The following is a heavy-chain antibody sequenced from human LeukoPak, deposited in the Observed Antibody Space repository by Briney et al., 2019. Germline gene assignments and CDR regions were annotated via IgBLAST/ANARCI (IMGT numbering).Heavy chain of an antibody. V-gene: IGHV3-33*06. J-gene: IGHJ4*02. CDR3: AKAPDYGDYYFDY. CDR1: GFTFSSYG. CDR2: IWYDGSNK. Sequence: SGGSLRLSCAASGFTFSSYGMHWARQAPGKGLEWVAVIWYDGSNKYYADSVKGRFTISRDNSKNTVYLQMNSLRAEDTAVYYCAKAPDYGDYYFDYWGQGTLVTVSS. D-gene: IGHD4-17*01.